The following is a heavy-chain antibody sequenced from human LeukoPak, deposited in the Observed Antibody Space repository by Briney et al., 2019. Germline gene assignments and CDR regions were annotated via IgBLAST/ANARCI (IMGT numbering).Heavy chain of an antibody. CDR2: IIPIFGTA. V-gene: IGHV1-69*13. Sequence: SVEVSCKASGGTFSSYAISWVRQAPGQGLEWMGGIIPIFGTANYAQKFQGRVTITADESTSTAYMELRSLRSEDTAVYYCAREGVFGEDWFDPWGQGTLVTVSS. CDR3: AREGVFGEDWFDP. D-gene: IGHD2-21*01. CDR1: GGTFSSYA. J-gene: IGHJ5*02.